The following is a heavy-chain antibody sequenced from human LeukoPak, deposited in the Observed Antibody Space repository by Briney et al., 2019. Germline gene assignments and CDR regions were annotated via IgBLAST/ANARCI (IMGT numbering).Heavy chain of an antibody. CDR3: ARAAHSSGLFDY. D-gene: IGHD6-19*01. CDR1: GFTFSNYW. J-gene: IGHJ4*02. CDR2: INSDGSST. V-gene: IGHV3-74*01. Sequence: GGSLRLSCAASGFTFSNYWMYGVRQAPGKGLVRVSRINSDGSSTSYADSVKGQFTISRDNAKNTLYLQMNTLRAEDTAVYYCARAAHSSGLFDYWGQGALVTVSS.